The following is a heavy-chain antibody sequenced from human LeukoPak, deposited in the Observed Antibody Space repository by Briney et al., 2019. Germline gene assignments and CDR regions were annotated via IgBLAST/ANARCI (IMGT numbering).Heavy chain of an antibody. CDR2: IIPILGIA. D-gene: IGHD6-19*01. J-gene: IGHJ6*02. Sequence: SVKVSCKASGGTFSSYAISWVRQAPGQGLEWMGRIIPILGIANYAQKFQGRVTITADKSTSTAYMELSSLRSEDTAVYYCARDRTTVAGYYYYGMDVWGQGTTVTVSS. CDR1: GGTFSSYA. V-gene: IGHV1-69*04. CDR3: ARDRTTVAGYYYYGMDV.